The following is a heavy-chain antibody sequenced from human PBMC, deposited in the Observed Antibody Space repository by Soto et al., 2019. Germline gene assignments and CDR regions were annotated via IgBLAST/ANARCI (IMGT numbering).Heavy chain of an antibody. J-gene: IGHJ4*02. V-gene: IGHV3-23*01. D-gene: IGHD4-17*01. CDR3: AKSPVEYGTFDY. Sequence: EVQVLESGGGLIQPGGTLRLSCAASRFIFSSYGMSWVRQAPGKGLEWVSGISGSGGSTWYADSVKGRFTISRDNSKKTLYLQMSSLRGDDTAVYYCAKSPVEYGTFDYWGQGTLVTVSS. CDR2: ISGSGGST. CDR1: RFIFSSYG.